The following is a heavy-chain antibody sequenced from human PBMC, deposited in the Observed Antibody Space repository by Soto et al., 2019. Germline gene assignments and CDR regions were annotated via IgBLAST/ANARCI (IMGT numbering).Heavy chain of an antibody. J-gene: IGHJ4*02. V-gene: IGHV4-39*01. D-gene: IGHD2-2*01. CDR3: SRLTNARPGDD. CDR2: IYYSGNT. CDR1: GGSITSSNYH. Sequence: SETLSLTCTVSGGSITSSNYHWGWSRQPPGKGLEWIGTIYYSGNTYYNPSLKSRVTMSMDASKNQFSLTLSSVAVADTAVHYCSRLTNARPGDDWGQGTLVTVSS.